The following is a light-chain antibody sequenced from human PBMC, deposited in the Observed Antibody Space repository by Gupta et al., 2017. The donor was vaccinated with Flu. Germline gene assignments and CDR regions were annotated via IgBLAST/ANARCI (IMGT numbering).Light chain of an antibody. Sequence: QSVLPQPSSASGTAGQRVTISCSGSSSNIGSNTVNWYQQLPGTAPKLLIYSNNQRPSGVPDRFSGSKSGTSASLAISGLQSEDEADYYCAAWDDSLNGVVFGGGTKLTVL. CDR3: AAWDDSLNGVV. CDR1: SSNIGSNT. CDR2: SNN. V-gene: IGLV1-44*01. J-gene: IGLJ2*01.